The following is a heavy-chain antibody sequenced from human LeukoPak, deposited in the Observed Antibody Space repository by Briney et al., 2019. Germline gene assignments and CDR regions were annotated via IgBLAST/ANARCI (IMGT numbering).Heavy chain of an antibody. CDR2: IRSKANSYAT. D-gene: IGHD1-26*01. Sequence: GGSLRLSCAASGFTFSGSAMHWVRQASGKGLEWVGRIRSKANSYATAYAASVKGRFTISRDDSKNTAYLQMNSLKTEDTAVYYCARGAAYSGSYSWWGQGTLVTVSS. V-gene: IGHV3-73*01. CDR1: GFTFSGSA. CDR3: ARGAAYSGSYSW. J-gene: IGHJ4*02.